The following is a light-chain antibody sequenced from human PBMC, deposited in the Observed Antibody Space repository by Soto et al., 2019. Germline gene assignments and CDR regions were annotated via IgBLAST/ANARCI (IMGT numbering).Light chain of an antibody. Sequence: EIVLTQSPGTLSLSPGERATLSCRASQSVSSSYLAWYQQKPGQAPRLLIYGASSRATGIPDRFSGSGSGTYFTLTISRLEPEDLAVYYCQQYGSSPPWTFGQGTKVEIK. J-gene: IGKJ1*01. CDR1: QSVSSSY. CDR3: QQYGSSPPWT. CDR2: GAS. V-gene: IGKV3-20*01.